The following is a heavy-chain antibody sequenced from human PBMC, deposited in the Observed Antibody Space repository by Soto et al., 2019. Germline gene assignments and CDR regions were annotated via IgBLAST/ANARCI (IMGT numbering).Heavy chain of an antibody. CDR1: GFTFSSYS. Sequence: GGSLRLSCAASGFTFSSYSMNWVRQAPGKGLEWVSSISSSSSYIYYADSVKGRFTISRDNAKNSLYLQMNSLRAEDTAVYYCARDYCRGGSCLLDYWGQGTLVSVSS. V-gene: IGHV3-21*01. D-gene: IGHD2-15*01. CDR2: ISSSSSYI. J-gene: IGHJ4*02. CDR3: ARDYCRGGSCLLDY.